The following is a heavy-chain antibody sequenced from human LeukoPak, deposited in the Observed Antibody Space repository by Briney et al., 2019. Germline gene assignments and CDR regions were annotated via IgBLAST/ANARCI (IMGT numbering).Heavy chain of an antibody. J-gene: IGHJ4*02. V-gene: IGHV4-39*07. D-gene: IGHD3-3*01. Sequence: PSETLSLTCTVSSGSISSGSFYGGWIRQPPGKGLEWIGSVYYSGSTYYNPSLESRLTMSRDTSKNQFSLKLSSVTAADTAIYYCVRDKTFEVVNFFDSWGQGTLVTVSS. CDR1: SGSISSGSFY. CDR3: VRDKTFEVVNFFDS. CDR2: VYYSGST.